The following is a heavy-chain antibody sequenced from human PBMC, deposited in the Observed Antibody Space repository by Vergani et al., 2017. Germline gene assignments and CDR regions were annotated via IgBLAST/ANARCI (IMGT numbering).Heavy chain of an antibody. V-gene: IGHV7-4-1*02. Sequence: QVQLVQSGSELKKPGASVKVSCKASGYTFTTYAMNWVRQAPGQGLEWMGWINTNTGNPTYAQGFTGRFVFSLDTSVSTAYLQITRLKAEYTAVYYCARESGYYDSSGYYYHLYGMDVWGQGTTVTVSS. CDR2: INTNTGNP. J-gene: IGHJ6*02. D-gene: IGHD3-22*01. CDR3: ARESGYYDSSGYYYHLYGMDV. CDR1: GYTFTTYA.